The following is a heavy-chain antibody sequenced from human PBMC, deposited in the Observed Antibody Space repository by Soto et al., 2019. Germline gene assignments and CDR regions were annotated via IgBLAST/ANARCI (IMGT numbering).Heavy chain of an antibody. D-gene: IGHD3-22*01. CDR2: IDPSDSYT. V-gene: IGHV5-10-1*01. Sequence: ESLKISCKGSGYSFTRYWISWVRQMPGKGLEWMGRIDPSDSYTNYSPSFQGHVTISADKSISTAYLQWSSLKASDTAMYYCARPHAYYYDSSGYYYQDAFDIWGQGTMVTISS. J-gene: IGHJ3*02. CDR1: GYSFTRYW. CDR3: ARPHAYYYDSSGYYYQDAFDI.